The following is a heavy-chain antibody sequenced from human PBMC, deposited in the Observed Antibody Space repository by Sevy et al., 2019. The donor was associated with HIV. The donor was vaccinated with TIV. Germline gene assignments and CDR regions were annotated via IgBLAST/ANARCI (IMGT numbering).Heavy chain of an antibody. V-gene: IGHV3-23*01. D-gene: IGHD6-6*01. CDR2: ITNSGGDT. CDR1: GFTFDRYA. J-gene: IGHJ4*02. CDR3: AKGSAPSRPYYFEY. Sequence: GGSLRLSCAASGFTFDRYAMTWVRQAPGKGLEWVSAITNSGGDTYHADSVKGRFTISRHNSKNTLYLQMNSLTDEDTAVYYCAKGSAPSRPYYFEYWGQGTLVTVSS.